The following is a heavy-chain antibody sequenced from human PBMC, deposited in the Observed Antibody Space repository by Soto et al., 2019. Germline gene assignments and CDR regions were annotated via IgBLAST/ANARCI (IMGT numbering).Heavy chain of an antibody. D-gene: IGHD3-3*01. CDR2: ISAYNGNT. V-gene: IGHV1-18*04. CDR3: GRDLAIFGVVTGSPKNYSGMAV. Sequence: GASVKVSCKASCYTLPSCGISWVRQAPGQGLEWMGWISAYNGNTNYAQKLQGRVTMTTETSTSTAYMELRSLRSDDTAVYYCGRDLAIFGVVTGSPKNYSGMAVWGQGTKVTVSS. CDR1: CYTLPSCG. J-gene: IGHJ6*02.